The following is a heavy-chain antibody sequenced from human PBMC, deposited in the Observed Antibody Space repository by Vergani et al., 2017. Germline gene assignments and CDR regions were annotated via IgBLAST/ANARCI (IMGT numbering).Heavy chain of an antibody. Sequence: EVQLVESGGGLVQPGGSLRLSCAASGFTFSSFSMNWVRQAPGKGLEWVSYISSSSSNIYYADSVKGRFTISRDNAKNSLYLQMNSLRAEDTAVYYCARDLFSSSSWYLQGAFDIWGQGTMVTVSS. V-gene: IGHV3-48*01. J-gene: IGHJ3*02. CDR3: ARDLFSSSSWYLQGAFDI. CDR1: GFTFSSFS. CDR2: ISSSSSNI. D-gene: IGHD6-13*01.